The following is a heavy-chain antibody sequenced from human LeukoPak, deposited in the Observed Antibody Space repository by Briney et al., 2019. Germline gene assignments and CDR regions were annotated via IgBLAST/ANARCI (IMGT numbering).Heavy chain of an antibody. J-gene: IGHJ4*02. D-gene: IGHD4-17*01. CDR1: GFTFSSYA. CDR2: ISYDGSNK. Sequence: PGGSLRLSCAASGFTFSSYAMHWVRQAPGKGLEWVAVISYDGSNKYYADSVKGRFTISRDNSKNTLYLQMNSLRAEDTAVYYCARGRFILTTVTNPLDYWGQGTLVTVSS. CDR3: ARGRFILTTVTNPLDY. V-gene: IGHV3-30-3*01.